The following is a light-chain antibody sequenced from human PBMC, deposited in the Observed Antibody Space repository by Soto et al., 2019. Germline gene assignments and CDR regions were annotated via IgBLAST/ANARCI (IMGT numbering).Light chain of an antibody. CDR2: SNN. CDR1: SSNIGGTNY. CDR3: ASWDDRLGAVI. J-gene: IGLJ2*01. Sequence: QSVLTQPPSASGIPGRRVFISCSGSSSNIGGTNYAYWYQQLPGAAPKLLMHSNNLRPSGVPERISGSKSGTSASLAISGLRSEDEAVYYCASWDDRLGAVIFGGGTKVTVL. V-gene: IGLV1-47*02.